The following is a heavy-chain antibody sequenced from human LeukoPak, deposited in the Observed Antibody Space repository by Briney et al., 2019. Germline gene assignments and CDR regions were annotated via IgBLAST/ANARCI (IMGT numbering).Heavy chain of an antibody. CDR1: GFTFSSHS. V-gene: IGHV3-48*04. D-gene: IGHD5-18*01. J-gene: IGHJ4*02. CDR3: ARGFRDTAMFLDY. CDR2: ISGSSSNV. Sequence: GESLRLSCAGSGFTFSSHSMNWVRQAPGKGVEWISAISGSSSNVYYAASVRGRFTISRDNAENSLYLQLNTMRAEDTAVYYCARGFRDTAMFLDYWGQGTLVTVSS.